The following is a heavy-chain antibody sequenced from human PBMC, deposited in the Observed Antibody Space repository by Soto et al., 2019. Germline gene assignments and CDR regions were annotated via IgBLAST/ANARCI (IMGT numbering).Heavy chain of an antibody. V-gene: IGHV3-48*02. D-gene: IGHD3-16*01. CDR3: ARDDGGTESYYYGMDV. CDR2: ISSSSSTI. Sequence: HPGGSLRLSCAASGFTFSSDSMNWVRQAPGKGLEWVSYISSSSSTIYYADSVKGRFTISRDNAENSLYLQMNSLRDEDTAVYYCARDDGGTESYYYGMDVWGQGTTVTVSS. CDR1: GFTFSSDS. J-gene: IGHJ6*02.